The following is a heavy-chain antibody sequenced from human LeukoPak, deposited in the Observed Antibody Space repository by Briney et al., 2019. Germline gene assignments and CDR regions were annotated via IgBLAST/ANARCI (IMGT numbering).Heavy chain of an antibody. Sequence: HPGGSLRLSCAASGFTFSSYGMHWVRQAPGKGLEWVAFIRYDGSNKYYADSVKGRFTISRDNSKNSLYLQMNSLRAEDTAVYYCCCIAAAFAPTHFDYWGQGTLVTVSS. CDR1: GFTFSSYG. CDR2: IRYDGSNK. V-gene: IGHV3-30*02. D-gene: IGHD6-13*01. J-gene: IGHJ4*02. CDR3: CCIAAAFAPTHFDY.